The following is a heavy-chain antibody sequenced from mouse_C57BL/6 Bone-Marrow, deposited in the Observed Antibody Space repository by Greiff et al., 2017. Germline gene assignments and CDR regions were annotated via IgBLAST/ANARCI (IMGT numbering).Heavy chain of an antibody. J-gene: IGHJ1*03. D-gene: IGHD1-1*01. CDR1: GYTFTSYD. Sequence: QVQLKQSGPELVKPGASVKLSCKASGYTFTSYDINWVKQRPGQGLEWIGWIYPRDGSTKYNEKFTGKATLTVDTSASTACMELHSLTSEDSAVYFCARLEFDGSSGDWYFDVWGTGTTVTVSS. V-gene: IGHV1-85*01. CDR2: IYPRDGST. CDR3: ARLEFDGSSGDWYFDV.